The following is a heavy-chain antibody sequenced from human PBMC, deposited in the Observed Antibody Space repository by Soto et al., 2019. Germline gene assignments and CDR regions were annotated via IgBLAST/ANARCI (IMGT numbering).Heavy chain of an antibody. CDR1: DGSFSGYY. Sequence: LSLTCTVSDGSFSGYYWSWIRQPPGKGLEWIGDIDHSGSTHYSPSLKSRVTMSVDTSKNQFSLHLTSVTAADTALYYCSRGRPPRFWGQGTLVTVLL. J-gene: IGHJ4*02. CDR3: SRGRPPRF. D-gene: IGHD3-10*01. CDR2: IDHSGST. V-gene: IGHV4-34*01.